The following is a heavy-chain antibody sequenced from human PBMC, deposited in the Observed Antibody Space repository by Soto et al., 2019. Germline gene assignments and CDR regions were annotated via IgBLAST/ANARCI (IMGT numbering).Heavy chain of an antibody. Sequence: ASVKVSCKASGYTFTSYYMHWVRQAPGQGLEWMGIINPSGGSTSYAQKFQGRVTMTRDTSTSTAYMELSSLRSEDTAVYYCATHSYCSSTSCYDYYYYYYMDVWGKGTTVTVSS. CDR3: ATHSYCSSTSCYDYYYYYYMDV. V-gene: IGHV1-46*01. CDR1: GYTFTSYY. D-gene: IGHD2-2*01. CDR2: INPSGGST. J-gene: IGHJ6*03.